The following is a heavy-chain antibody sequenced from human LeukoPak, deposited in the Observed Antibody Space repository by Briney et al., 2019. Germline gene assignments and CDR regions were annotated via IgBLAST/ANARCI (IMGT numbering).Heavy chain of an antibody. D-gene: IGHD6-13*01. Sequence: GSSVKVSCKASGGTFSSYAISWVRQAPGQGLEWMGRIIPILGIANYAQKFQGRVTITADKSTSTAYMELSSLRSEDTAVYYCARDPPPPRLIAAAGRRAPGWFDPWGQGTLVTVSS. J-gene: IGHJ5*02. CDR3: ARDPPPPRLIAAAGRRAPGWFDP. V-gene: IGHV1-69*04. CDR2: IIPILGIA. CDR1: GGTFSSYA.